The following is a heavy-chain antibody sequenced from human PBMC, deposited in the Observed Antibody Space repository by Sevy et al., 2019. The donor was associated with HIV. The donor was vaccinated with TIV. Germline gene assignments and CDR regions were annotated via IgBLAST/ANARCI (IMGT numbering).Heavy chain of an antibody. CDR2: IYYSGST. V-gene: IGHV4-61*01. Sequence: SETLSLTCTVSGGSVSSGSYYWSWIRQPPGKGLEWIGYIYYSGSTNYNPSLKSRVTISVDTSKNQFSLKLSSVTAADTAVYYWAGALGGGYHFDYWGQGTLVTVSS. D-gene: IGHD1-26*01. J-gene: IGHJ4*02. CDR3: AGALGGGYHFDY. CDR1: GGSVSSGSYY.